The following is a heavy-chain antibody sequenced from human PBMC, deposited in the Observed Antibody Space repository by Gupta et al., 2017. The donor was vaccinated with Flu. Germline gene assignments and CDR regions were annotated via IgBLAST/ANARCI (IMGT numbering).Heavy chain of an antibody. CDR3: ARDKRYRGFWSGYYPDY. Sequence: QVQLAQSGAAVKKPGASVKVSCKASGYTFTGYYMPWVRQAAGQGLEWMGWINPNSGGTNYAQKFQGRVTMTRDTSISTAYMELSRLRSDDTAVYYCARDKRYRGFWSGYYPDYWGQGTLVTVSS. CDR2: INPNSGGT. V-gene: IGHV1-2*02. J-gene: IGHJ4*02. D-gene: IGHD3-3*01. CDR1: GYTFTGYY.